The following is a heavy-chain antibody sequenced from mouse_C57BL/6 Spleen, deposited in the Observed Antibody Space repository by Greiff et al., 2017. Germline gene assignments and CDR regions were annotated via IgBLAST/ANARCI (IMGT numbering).Heavy chain of an antibody. CDR2: IYPRSGNT. CDR1: GYTFTSYW. J-gene: IGHJ2*01. CDR3: ARNYYGSSYSYFDY. V-gene: IGHV1-81*01. Sequence: QVQLQQPGAELVRPGTSVKLSCKASGYTFTSYWMHWVKQRPGQGLEWIGEIYPRSGNTYYNEKFKGKSTLTADKSSSTAYMELRSLTSEDSAVYFCARNYYGSSYSYFDYWGQGTTLTVSS. D-gene: IGHD1-1*01.